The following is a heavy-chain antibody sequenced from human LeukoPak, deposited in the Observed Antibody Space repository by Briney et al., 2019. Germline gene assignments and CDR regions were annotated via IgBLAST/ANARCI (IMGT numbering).Heavy chain of an antibody. V-gene: IGHV3-11*01. J-gene: IGHJ5*02. CDR2: ISSSGSTI. CDR1: GFTFSDYY. CDR3: AREGYYGSGSYSDL. Sequence: GGSLRLSCAASGFTFSDYYMSWIRQAPGKGLEWVSYISSSGSTIYYADSVKGRFTISRDNARNSLYLQMNSLRAEDTAVYYCAREGYYGSGSYSDLWGQGTLVTVSS. D-gene: IGHD3-10*01.